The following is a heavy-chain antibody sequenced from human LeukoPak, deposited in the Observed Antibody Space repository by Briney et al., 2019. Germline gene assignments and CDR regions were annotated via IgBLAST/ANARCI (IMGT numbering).Heavy chain of an antibody. CDR3: AREAPEHQGGAGSHAETGRTEY. V-gene: IGHV1-69*13. J-gene: IGHJ4*02. CDR1: GYTFTSYG. Sequence: ASVKVSCKASGYTFTSYGISWVRQAPGQGLEWMGGIIPIFGTANYAQKFQGRVTITADESTSTAYMELSSLRSEDTAVYYCAREAPEHQGGAGSHAETGRTEYWGQGTLVTVSS. D-gene: IGHD1-14*01. CDR2: IIPIFGTA.